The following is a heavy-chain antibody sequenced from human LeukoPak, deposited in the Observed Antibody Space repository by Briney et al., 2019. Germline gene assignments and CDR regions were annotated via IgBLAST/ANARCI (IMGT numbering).Heavy chain of an antibody. CDR2: IYHSGST. V-gene: IGHV4-30-2*01. CDR1: GGSISSGGYY. Sequence: PSQTLSLTCTVSGGSISSGGYYWSWIRQPPGKGLEWIGYIYHSGSTYYNPSLKSRVTISVDRSKNQFSLKLSSVTAADTAVYYCARTNRGELVGVSWFDPWGRGTLVTVSS. J-gene: IGHJ5*02. CDR3: ARTNRGELVGVSWFDP. D-gene: IGHD1-26*01.